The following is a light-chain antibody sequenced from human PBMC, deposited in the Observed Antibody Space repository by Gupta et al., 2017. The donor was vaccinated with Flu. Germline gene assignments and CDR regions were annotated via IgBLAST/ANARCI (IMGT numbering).Light chain of an antibody. J-gene: IGLJ1*01. CDR3: QSYDNGLRGYV. V-gene: IGLV1-40*01. CDR1: SSNIGGGLD. CDR2: GDQ. Sequence: QSVLTQLPFVSGGPGPTVTLSSPGSSSNIGGGLDVHWYQQSPATTTNILINGDQYRPSGIPDGFSGAKCGTSTALAITGLQAEDEADYYCQSYDNGLRGYVFGTGTKVTVL.